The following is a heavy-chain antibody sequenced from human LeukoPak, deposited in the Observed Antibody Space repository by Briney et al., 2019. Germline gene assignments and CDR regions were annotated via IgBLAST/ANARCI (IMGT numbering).Heavy chain of an antibody. Sequence: SETLSLTCTASGGSISSGSFYWGWIRQPPGKGLEWIASLYYSGTTYYNPSLKSRVTMSVDTSKNQFSLKLSSVTAADTAVYYCAREGTVRGQGTLVTVSS. CDR3: AREGTV. J-gene: IGHJ4*02. V-gene: IGHV4-39*02. CDR1: GGSISSGSFY. D-gene: IGHD4-11*01. CDR2: LYYSGTT.